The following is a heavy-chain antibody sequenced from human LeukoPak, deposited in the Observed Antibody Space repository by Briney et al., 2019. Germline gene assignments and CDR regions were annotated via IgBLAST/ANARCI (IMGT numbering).Heavy chain of an antibody. CDR2: INHSGST. CDR3: ARTLRRSGWVY. CDR1: GGSFSGYY. D-gene: IGHD6-19*01. Sequence: SETLSLTCAAYGGSFSGYYWSWIRQPPGKGLEWIGEINHSGSTNYNPSLKSRVTISVDTSKNQFSLKLSSVTAADTAVYYCARTLRRSGWVYWGQGTLVTVSS. J-gene: IGHJ4*02. V-gene: IGHV4-34*01.